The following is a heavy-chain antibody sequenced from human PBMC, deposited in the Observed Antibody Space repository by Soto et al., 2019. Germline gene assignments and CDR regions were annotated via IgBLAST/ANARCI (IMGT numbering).Heavy chain of an antibody. CDR2: IIPIFGTT. J-gene: IGHJ5*02. CDR3: ARDRSVDILTGFNWFDP. V-gene: IGHV1-69*13. D-gene: IGHD3-9*01. CDR1: GGTLSNYS. Sequence: QVQLVQSGAEVKKPASSVKVSCKASGGTLSNYSISWVRQAPGQGLEWMGGIIPIFGTTNYAQKFQGRVTITADESTTTAYMELSSLRSDDTAVYYCARDRSVDILTGFNWFDPWGQGTLVTVSS.